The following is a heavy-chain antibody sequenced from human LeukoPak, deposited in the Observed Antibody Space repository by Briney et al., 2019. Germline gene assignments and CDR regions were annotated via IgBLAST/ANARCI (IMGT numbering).Heavy chain of an antibody. CDR1: GGTFSSYA. CDR2: IIPIFGTA. Sequence: GASVKVSCKASGGTFSSYAISWVRQAPGQGLEWMGGIIPIFGTANYAQKFQGRVTITADESTSTAYMELSSLRSEDTAVYYCARIVSGATGYYYYYYMDVWGKGTTVTVSS. J-gene: IGHJ6*03. CDR3: ARIVSGATGYYYYYYMDV. D-gene: IGHD1-26*01. V-gene: IGHV1-69*13.